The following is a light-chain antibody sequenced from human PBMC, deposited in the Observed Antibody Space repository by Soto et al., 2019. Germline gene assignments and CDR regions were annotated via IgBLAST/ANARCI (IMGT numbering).Light chain of an antibody. CDR2: AAS. CDR1: QGISTY. CDR3: QHSTTWK. Sequence: DIQITHSPSSLSASVGDRVTITFLASQGISTYLNWYQQKPGKAPKLLIYAASSLQSGVPSRFSGSGSETDFTLTISSLQPEDFATYSCQHSTTWKFGQGTKVDI. V-gene: IGKV1-39*01. J-gene: IGKJ1*01.